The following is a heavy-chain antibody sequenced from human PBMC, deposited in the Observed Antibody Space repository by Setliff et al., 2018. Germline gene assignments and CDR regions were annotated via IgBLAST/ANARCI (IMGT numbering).Heavy chain of an antibody. D-gene: IGHD3-9*01. V-gene: IGHV3-23*01. Sequence: GGSLRLSCTASRFTFSVYVMAWVRQAPGKGLEWVSSITGSGGGTYYADSVKGRFIVSRDNSKNTLYLQMNSLRVDDTAVYYCVRQDILTGYYAFDYWGQGTLVTVSS. CDR3: VRQDILTGYYAFDY. CDR1: RFTFSVYV. J-gene: IGHJ4*02. CDR2: ITGSGGGT.